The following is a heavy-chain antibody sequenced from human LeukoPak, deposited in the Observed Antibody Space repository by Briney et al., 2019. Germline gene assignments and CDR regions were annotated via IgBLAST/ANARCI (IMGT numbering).Heavy chain of an antibody. V-gene: IGHV4-61*02. CDR1: GGSISSGSYS. J-gene: IGHJ2*01. D-gene: IGHD7-27*01. CDR3: ARNWVYWYFDL. CDR2: IYTSGST. Sequence: PSETLSLTCTVSGGSISSGSYSWSWVQQPAGKGLEYIGRIYTSGSTNYNPSLKSRVTMSVDTSKNQFSLKLSSVTAADTAVYYCARNWVYWYFDLWGRGTLVTVSS.